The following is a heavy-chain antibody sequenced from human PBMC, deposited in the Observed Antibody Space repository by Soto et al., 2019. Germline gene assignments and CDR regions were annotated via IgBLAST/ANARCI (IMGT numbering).Heavy chain of an antibody. J-gene: IGHJ4*02. D-gene: IGHD3-22*01. V-gene: IGHV1-69*13. CDR1: GGTFSSYA. CDR2: IIPIFGTA. Sequence: VASVKVSCKASGGTFSSYAISWVRQAPGQGLEWMGGIIPIFGTANYAQKFQGRVTITADESTSTAYMELSSLRSEDTAVYYCARSYYYDSSGYFGPPDYWGQGTLVTVSS. CDR3: ARSYYYDSSGYFGPPDY.